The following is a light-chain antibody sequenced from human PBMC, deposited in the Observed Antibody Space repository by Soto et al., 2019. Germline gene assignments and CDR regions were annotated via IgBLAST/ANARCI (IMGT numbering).Light chain of an antibody. Sequence: QSVLTQPASVSGSPGQSITISCTGTSSDIGGYKYVSWYQQHPGKAPKLIIYEVTNRPSGVSDRFSGSKSGNTASLTISGLQAEDEADYYCSSYTIYSTLLLFGGGTNLTVL. CDR1: SSDIGGYKY. CDR3: SSYTIYSTLLL. V-gene: IGLV2-14*01. CDR2: EVT. J-gene: IGLJ2*01.